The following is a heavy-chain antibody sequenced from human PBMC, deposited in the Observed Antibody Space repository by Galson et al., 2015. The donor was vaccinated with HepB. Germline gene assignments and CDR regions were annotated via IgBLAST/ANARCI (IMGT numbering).Heavy chain of an antibody. D-gene: IGHD3-10*01. CDR3: ARDKPTMVRGVIRNPGPNDAFDI. J-gene: IGHJ3*02. CDR2: ISAYNGNT. Sequence: SVKVSCKASGYTFTSYGISWVRQAPGQGLEWMGWISAYNGNTNYAQKLQGRVTMTTDTSTSTAYMELRSLRSDDTAVYYCARDKPTMVRGVIRNPGPNDAFDIWGQGTMVTVSS. V-gene: IGHV1-18*04. CDR1: GYTFTSYG.